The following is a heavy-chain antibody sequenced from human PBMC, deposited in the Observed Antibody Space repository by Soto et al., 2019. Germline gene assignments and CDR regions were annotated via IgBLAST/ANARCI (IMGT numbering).Heavy chain of an antibody. D-gene: IGHD1-26*01. CDR1: GFTFSSYA. V-gene: IGHV3-64D*06. CDR3: VKEGGRRGAPV. Sequence: GGSLRLSCSASGFTFSSYAMHWVRRAPGKGLEYVSAISSNGGSTYYADSVKGRFTISRDNSKNTLYLQMSSLRAEDTAVYYCVKEGGRRGAPVWGQGTLVTVSS. J-gene: IGHJ4*02. CDR2: ISSNGGST.